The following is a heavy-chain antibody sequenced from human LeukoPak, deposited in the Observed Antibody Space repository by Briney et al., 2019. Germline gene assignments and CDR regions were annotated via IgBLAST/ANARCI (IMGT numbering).Heavy chain of an antibody. Sequence: GASVKVSCKASGYTFTSYGISWVRQAPGQGLEWMGWISAYNGNTNYAQKLQGRVTMTTDTSMSTAYMELRSLRSDDTAVYYCARDAEYCSSTSCSYYFDYWGQGTLVTVSS. CDR1: GYTFTSYG. V-gene: IGHV1-18*01. D-gene: IGHD2-2*01. CDR2: ISAYNGNT. J-gene: IGHJ4*02. CDR3: ARDAEYCSSTSCSYYFDY.